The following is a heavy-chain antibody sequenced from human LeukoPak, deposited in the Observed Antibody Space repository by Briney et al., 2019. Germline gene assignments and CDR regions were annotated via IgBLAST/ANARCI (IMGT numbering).Heavy chain of an antibody. D-gene: IGHD1-26*01. Sequence: SGPRLVKSSQTLSLTCAISGDSVSSNSAAWNWIRQSPSRGLEWLGRTYYRSNWYNEYADSVKSRITINPDTSKNQFSLQLNSVTPEDTAVYYCARVMEYSGSWNWVDYWGQGTLVTVSS. CDR3: ARVMEYSGSWNWVDY. CDR2: TYYRSNWYN. CDR1: GDSVSSNSAA. V-gene: IGHV6-1*01. J-gene: IGHJ5*01.